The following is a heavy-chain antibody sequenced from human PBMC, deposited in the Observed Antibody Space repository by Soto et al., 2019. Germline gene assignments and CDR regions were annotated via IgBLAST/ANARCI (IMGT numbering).Heavy chain of an antibody. V-gene: IGHV4-39*01. D-gene: IGHD3-16*01. J-gene: IGHJ4*02. CDR1: GGSISSSSYY. Sequence: SETLSLTCTVSGGSISSSSYYWGWIRQPPGKGLEWIGSIYYSGSTYYNPSLKSRVTISVDTSKNQFSLKLSSVTAADTAVYYCARGDRITFSIDYWGQGTRVTVSS. CDR2: IYYSGST. CDR3: ARGDRITFSIDY.